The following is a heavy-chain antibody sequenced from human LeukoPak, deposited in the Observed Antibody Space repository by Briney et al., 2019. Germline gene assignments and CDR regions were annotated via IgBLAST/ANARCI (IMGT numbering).Heavy chain of an antibody. J-gene: IGHJ6*03. V-gene: IGHV4-4*09. Sequence: SETLSLTCSVSGGSFDSKYWSWIRQPPGKGLEWIGYIYTSGSTNFNPSLRSRVAMSIDTSKNQFSLKVYSVTAADTAVYYCARNNLHYYYMDVWGKGTTVTVSS. CDR3: ARNNLHYYYMDV. CDR2: IYTSGST. CDR1: GGSFDSKY.